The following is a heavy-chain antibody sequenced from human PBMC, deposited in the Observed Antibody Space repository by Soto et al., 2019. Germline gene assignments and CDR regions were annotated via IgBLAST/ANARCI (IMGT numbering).Heavy chain of an antibody. Sequence: EVQLVESGGGLVKPGGSLRLSCAGSGFTFSGYSMNWVRQAPGKGLEWVSSISSSSNNMYYADSVTGRFTMSRDNAKNSLYLQMNSLRVNDTAVYYCVRDPASATGTFDYWGQGTLVTVSS. J-gene: IGHJ4*02. D-gene: IGHD1-1*01. CDR2: ISSSSNNM. CDR1: GFTFSGYS. V-gene: IGHV3-21*02. CDR3: VRDPASATGTFDY.